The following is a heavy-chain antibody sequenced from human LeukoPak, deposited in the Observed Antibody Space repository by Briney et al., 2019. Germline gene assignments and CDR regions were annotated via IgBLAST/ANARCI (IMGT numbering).Heavy chain of an antibody. V-gene: IGHV1-69*13. J-gene: IGHJ5*02. D-gene: IGHD5-18*01. CDR3: ARDRYSYGHSGSNWFDP. Sequence: SVKVSCKASGGTFSSYAISWVRQAPGQGLEWMGGIIPIFGTANYVQKFQGRVTITADESTSTAYMELSSLRSEDTAVYYCARDRYSYGHSGSNWFDPWGQGTLVTVSS. CDR2: IIPIFGTA. CDR1: GGTFSSYA.